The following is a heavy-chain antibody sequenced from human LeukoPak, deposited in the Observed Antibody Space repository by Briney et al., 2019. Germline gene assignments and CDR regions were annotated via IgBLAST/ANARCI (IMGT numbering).Heavy chain of an antibody. Sequence: PGGSLRLSCAASGFTFSSYWMSWVRQAPGKGLEWVANIKQDGSEKYYVDSVKGRFTISRDNAKNSLYLQMNSLRAEDTAVYYCARETYYYDSSGYCLFFDYWGQGTLVTVSS. D-gene: IGHD3-22*01. CDR2: IKQDGSEK. CDR3: ARETYYYDSSGYCLFFDY. J-gene: IGHJ4*02. CDR1: GFTFSSYW. V-gene: IGHV3-7*01.